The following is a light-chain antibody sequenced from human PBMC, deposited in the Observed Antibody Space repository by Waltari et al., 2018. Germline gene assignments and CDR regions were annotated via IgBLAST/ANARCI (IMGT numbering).Light chain of an antibody. CDR2: DVT. V-gene: IGLV2-14*03. Sequence: QSALTQPASVSGSPGQSITISCTGTSSHLGACNFVPWYRHHPGNAPEVIMYDVTDRPSGVSYRFSGSKSGNTASLTISGLQAEDEGDYYCSSYTSSNIRVFGGGTRVTVL. CDR3: SSYTSSNIRV. J-gene: IGLJ3*02. CDR1: SSHLGACNF.